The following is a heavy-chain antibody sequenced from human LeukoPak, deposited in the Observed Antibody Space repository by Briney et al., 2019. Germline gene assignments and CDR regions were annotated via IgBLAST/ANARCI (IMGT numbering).Heavy chain of an antibody. D-gene: IGHD1-26*01. CDR1: GFTFSSNW. J-gene: IGHJ3*01. CDR2: INSDGSST. Sequence: GGSLRLSCAASGFTFSSNWMHWIRQAPGKGLVWVLSINSDGSSTSYADSVKGRFAISRDNAKNTLHLQMNSLRAEDTAVYYCARWEYAFDVWGQGTMVTVSS. V-gene: IGHV3-74*01. CDR3: ARWEYAFDV.